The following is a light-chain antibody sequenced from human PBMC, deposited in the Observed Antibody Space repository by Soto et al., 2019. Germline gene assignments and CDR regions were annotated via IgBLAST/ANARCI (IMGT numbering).Light chain of an antibody. V-gene: IGLV2-14*01. CDR2: DVS. J-gene: IGLJ2*01. CDR3: SSYTSSSTLV. CDR1: SSDVGGYNY. Sequence: QSALTQPASVSGSPGQSITISCTGTSSDVGGYNYVSWYQQHPGKAPKLMIYDVSNRPSGVSNRFSGSKSGNTASLTLSGLQAEDEAAYYCSSYTSSSTLVFGGGTKLTVL.